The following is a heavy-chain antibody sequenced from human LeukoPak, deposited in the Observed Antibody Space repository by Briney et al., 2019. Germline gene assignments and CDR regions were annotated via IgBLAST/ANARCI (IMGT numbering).Heavy chain of an antibody. D-gene: IGHD5-24*01. CDR1: AFTFSTYW. Sequence: PGGSLRLSCAASAFTFSTYWMSWVRQAPGKGLEWVAVISYDGSNKYYADSVKGRFTISRDNSKNTLYLQMNSLRAEDTAVYYCASARWLLNSVDYWGQGTLVTVSS. V-gene: IGHV3-30-3*01. CDR2: ISYDGSNK. CDR3: ASARWLLNSVDY. J-gene: IGHJ4*02.